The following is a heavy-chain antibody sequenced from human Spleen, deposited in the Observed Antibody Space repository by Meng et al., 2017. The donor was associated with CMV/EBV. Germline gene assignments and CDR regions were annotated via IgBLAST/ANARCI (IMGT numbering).Heavy chain of an antibody. J-gene: IGHJ4*02. V-gene: IGHV1-69-2*01. CDR1: GYTFSEYY. D-gene: IGHD4-17*01. Sequence: CKASGYTFSEYYMHWVRQAPGTGLEWMGLLDPEDGATIYAQKFQARISITADVSSDTAYMELSSLRSDDTAMYFCATGPSGDYYFDSWGQGTLVTVSS. CDR3: ATGPSGDYYFDS. CDR2: LDPEDGAT.